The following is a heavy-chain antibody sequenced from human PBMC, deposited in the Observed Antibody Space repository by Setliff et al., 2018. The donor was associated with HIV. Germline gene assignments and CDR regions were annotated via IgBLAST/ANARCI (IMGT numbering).Heavy chain of an antibody. J-gene: IGHJ4*02. CDR1: GGSFSNYY. V-gene: IGHV4-34*01. CDR3: ARGTYYYETSGYHYDKTLSGTCFDY. CDR2: IFYSGST. Sequence: TLSLTCAVYGGSFSNYYWSWIRQTPEKGLEWIGSIFYSGSTYYNPSLKSRVTISVDTSKNQFSLTLTSVTAAETAVYYCARGTYYYETSGYHYDKTLSGTCFDYWGQGTLVTVSS. D-gene: IGHD3-22*01.